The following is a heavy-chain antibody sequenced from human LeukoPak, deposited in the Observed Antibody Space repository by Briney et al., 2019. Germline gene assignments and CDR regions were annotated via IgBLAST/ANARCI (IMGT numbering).Heavy chain of an antibody. D-gene: IGHD6-19*01. Sequence: GGSLRLSCAASGFTFSNYEMNWVRQAPGKGLERVSYISSGGSSIYYADSVKGRLTISRDNAKNSLYLQMNSLRAEDTAVYYCARIGSGDFWGQGTLVTVSS. V-gene: IGHV3-48*03. CDR2: ISSGGSSI. J-gene: IGHJ4*02. CDR1: GFTFSNYE. CDR3: ARIGSGDF.